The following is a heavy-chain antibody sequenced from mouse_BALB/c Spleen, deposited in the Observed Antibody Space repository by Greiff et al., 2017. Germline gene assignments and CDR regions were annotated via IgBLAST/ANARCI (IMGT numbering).Heavy chain of an antibody. Sequence: VQLQQSGPGLVQPSQSLSITCTVSGFSLTSYGVHWVRQSPGKGLEWLGVIWSGGSTDYNAAFISRLSIIKDNSKSQVFFKMNSLQANDTAIYYCARDYDPFAYWGQGTLVTVSA. CDR2: IWSGGST. CDR3: ARDYDPFAY. V-gene: IGHV2-2*02. D-gene: IGHD2-4*01. J-gene: IGHJ3*01. CDR1: GFSLTSYG.